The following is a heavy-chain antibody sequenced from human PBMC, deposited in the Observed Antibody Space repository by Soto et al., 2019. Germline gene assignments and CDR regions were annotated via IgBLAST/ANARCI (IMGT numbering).Heavy chain of an antibody. CDR1: GFTFSSYA. CDR2: ISGSGGST. CDR3: ARDRDYGFWYFDY. D-gene: IGHD4-17*01. Sequence: GGSLRLSCAASGFTFSSYAMSWVRQAPGKGLEWVSAISGSGGSTYYADSVKGRFTISRDNSKNTLYLQMNSLRAEDTAVYYCARDRDYGFWYFDYWGQGTLVTVSS. J-gene: IGHJ4*02. V-gene: IGHV3-23*01.